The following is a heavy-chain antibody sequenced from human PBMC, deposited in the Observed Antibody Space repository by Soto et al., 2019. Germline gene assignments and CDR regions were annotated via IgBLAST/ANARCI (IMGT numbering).Heavy chain of an antibody. Sequence: SETLSLTCSVSGVSIGSHFWGWIRQAPGKGPELVGYIYHTVNTNYNPALKSRVTISMDTSKNQLSLQLSSVTAADTAIYYCARLQYTVVTALDIWGQGTMVTDSS. CDR1: GVSIGSHF. V-gene: IGHV4-59*11. D-gene: IGHD2-15*01. CDR2: IYHTVNT. J-gene: IGHJ3*02. CDR3: ARLQYTVVTALDI.